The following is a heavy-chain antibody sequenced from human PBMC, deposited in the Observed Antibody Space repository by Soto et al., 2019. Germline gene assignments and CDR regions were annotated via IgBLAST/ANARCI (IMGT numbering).Heavy chain of an antibody. CDR1: GVSIRSGTFY. J-gene: IGHJ4*02. CDR2: IFSSGST. Sequence: QVQLQESGPGLVKPSQPLSLSCTVSGVSIRSGTFYWTWIRQYPGKGLEWIGYIFSSGSTNYNPSLRSRVTISRDTSKNQFSLILSSVTAADTAVYYCASNNYYDIGDFIDYWGQGTLVPVSS. CDR3: ASNNYYDIGDFIDY. D-gene: IGHD3-22*01. V-gene: IGHV4-31*03.